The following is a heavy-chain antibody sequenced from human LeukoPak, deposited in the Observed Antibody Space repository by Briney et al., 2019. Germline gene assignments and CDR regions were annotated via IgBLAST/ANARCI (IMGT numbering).Heavy chain of an antibody. CDR2: ISWNSGSI. V-gene: IGHV3-9*01. J-gene: IGHJ6*02. D-gene: IGHD6-19*01. Sequence: GGSLRLSCAASGFTFDDYAMHWVRQAPGKGLEWVSGISWNSGSIGYADSVKGRFTISRDNAKNSLYLRMNSLRAEDTALYYCAKGAVAVLYYYYGMGVWGQGTTVTVSS. CDR1: GFTFDDYA. CDR3: AKGAVAVLYYYYGMGV.